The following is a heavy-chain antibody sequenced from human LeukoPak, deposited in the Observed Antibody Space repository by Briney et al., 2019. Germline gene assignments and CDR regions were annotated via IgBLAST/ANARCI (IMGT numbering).Heavy chain of an antibody. CDR2: INPNSGGT. CDR3: ARELAVITIGDAFDI. Sequence: ASVTVSCKASGYSFSAYYMHWVRQAPGQGLEWMGWINPNSGGTNYAQKFQGRVTMTRDTSISTAYMELSRLRSDDTAVYYCARELAVITIGDAFDIWGQGTMVTVSS. J-gene: IGHJ3*02. V-gene: IGHV1-2*02. CDR1: GYSFSAYY. D-gene: IGHD3-22*01.